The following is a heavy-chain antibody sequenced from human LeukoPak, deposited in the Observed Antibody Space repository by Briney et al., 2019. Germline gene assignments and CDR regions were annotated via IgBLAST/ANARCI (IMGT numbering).Heavy chain of an antibody. CDR1: GGSFSGYY. Sequence: PSETLSLTCAVYGGSFSGYYWSWIRQPPGKGLEWIGEISHSGSTNYNPSLKSRVTISVDTSKNQFSLKLSSVTAADTAVYYCARGHCSGGSCYRNWFDPWGQGTLVTVSS. V-gene: IGHV4-34*01. J-gene: IGHJ5*02. D-gene: IGHD2-15*01. CDR2: ISHSGST. CDR3: ARGHCSGGSCYRNWFDP.